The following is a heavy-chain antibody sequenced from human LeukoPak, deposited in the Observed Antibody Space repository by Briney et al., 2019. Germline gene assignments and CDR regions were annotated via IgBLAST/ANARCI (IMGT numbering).Heavy chain of an antibody. CDR3: ARDYGIAAAGTKAFDI. Sequence: SGTLSLTCAVSGGSISSSNWWSWVRQPPGKGLEWIGEIYHSGGTNYNPSLKSRATISVDKSKNQFSLKLSSVTAADTAVYYCARDYGIAAAGTKAFDIWGQGTMVTVSS. CDR1: GGSISSSNW. V-gene: IGHV4-4*02. D-gene: IGHD6-13*01. J-gene: IGHJ3*02. CDR2: IYHSGGT.